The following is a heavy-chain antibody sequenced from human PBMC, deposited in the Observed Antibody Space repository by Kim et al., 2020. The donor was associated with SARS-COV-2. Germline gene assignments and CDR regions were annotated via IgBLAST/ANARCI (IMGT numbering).Heavy chain of an antibody. D-gene: IGHD3-9*01. J-gene: IGHJ4*02. CDR1: GGTFSSYA. V-gene: IGHV1-69*13. Sequence: SVKVSCKASGGTFSSYAISWVRQAPGQGLEWMGGIIPIFGTANYAQKFQGRVTITADESTSTAYMELSSLRSEDTAVYYCARPNYDILTGYSYYFDYWGQGTLVTVSS. CDR2: IIPIFGTA. CDR3: ARPNYDILTGYSYYFDY.